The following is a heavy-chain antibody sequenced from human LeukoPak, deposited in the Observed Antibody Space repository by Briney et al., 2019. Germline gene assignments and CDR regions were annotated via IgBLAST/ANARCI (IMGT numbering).Heavy chain of an antibody. CDR1: GGSISSYY. CDR2: IYTSGST. J-gene: IGHJ4*02. D-gene: IGHD6-19*01. CDR3: ERVRQWLFDH. V-gene: IGHV4-4*07. Sequence: PSETLSLTCTVSGGSISSYYWSWIRQPAGKGLEWIGRIYTSGSTNYNPSLKSRVTISVDKSKNQFSLKLSSVTAADTAVYYCERVRQWLFDHWGQGTLVTVSS.